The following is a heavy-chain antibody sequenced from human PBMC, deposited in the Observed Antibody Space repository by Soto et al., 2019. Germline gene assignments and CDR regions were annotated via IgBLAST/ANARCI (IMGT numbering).Heavy chain of an antibody. V-gene: IGHV3-23*01. CDR1: GFTFSNYA. CDR3: ATQDIVVVPAAPWGMDV. J-gene: IGHJ6*02. CDR2: ISGSGGST. D-gene: IGHD2-2*01. Sequence: GGSLRLSCAASGFTFSNYAMSWVRQAPGKGLEWVSAISGSGGSTYYADSVKGRFTISRDNSKNTLYLQMNSLRAEDTAVYYCATQDIVVVPAAPWGMDVWGQGTTVTVSS.